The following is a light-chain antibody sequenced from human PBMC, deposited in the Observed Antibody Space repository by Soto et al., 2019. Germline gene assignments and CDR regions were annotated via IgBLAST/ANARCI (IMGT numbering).Light chain of an antibody. CDR2: GAS. V-gene: IGKV3D-15*01. CDR3: QRYDNWPLT. J-gene: IGKJ4*01. Sequence: EIVLTQSPATLSVSPGERAALSCRASQSVSNNLAWYQQKPGQPPRLLIFGASTRATGIPARFSGSGSEAEFALTISTLQSEDFAVYYCQRYDNWPLTFGGGTKVEIK. CDR1: QSVSNN.